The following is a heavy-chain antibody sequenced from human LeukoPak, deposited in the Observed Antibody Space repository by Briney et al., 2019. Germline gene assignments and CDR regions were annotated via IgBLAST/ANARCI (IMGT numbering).Heavy chain of an antibody. Sequence: ASVKVSCKASGYTFTSYSIHWVRQAPGQGLEWMGIINPSGGNTNYAQKFQGRVTVTRDTSTSTVYMELSGLRSEDTAVYFCARDQGLTGYFDYWGQGTLVTVSS. J-gene: IGHJ4*02. CDR3: ARDQGLTGYFDY. V-gene: IGHV1-46*01. D-gene: IGHD3-9*01. CDR1: GYTFTSYS. CDR2: INPSGGNT.